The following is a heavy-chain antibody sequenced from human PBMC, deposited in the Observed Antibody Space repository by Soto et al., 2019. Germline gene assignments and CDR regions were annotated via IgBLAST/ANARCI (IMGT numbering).Heavy chain of an antibody. CDR2: IKSKTDGGTT. CDR3: TTDRPVVVAALFILDI. Sequence: EVQLVESGGGLVKPGGSLRLSCAASGFTFSNAWMSWVRQAPGKGLEWVGRIKSKTDGGTTDYAAPVKGRFTISRDDSKNTLYLQMNSLKNDDTAVYYCTTDRPVVVAALFILDIWGQGTMVTVSA. CDR1: GFTFSNAW. D-gene: IGHD2-15*01. J-gene: IGHJ3*02. V-gene: IGHV3-15*01.